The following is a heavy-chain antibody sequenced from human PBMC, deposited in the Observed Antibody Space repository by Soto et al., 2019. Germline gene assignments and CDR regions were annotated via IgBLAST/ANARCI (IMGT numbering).Heavy chain of an antibody. CDR2: IYPSGTT. J-gene: IGHJ6*02. Sequence: LSLTCTVSCGSMRPYYWGWIRQPAGKPLEWIGRIYPSGTTNYNPSLKSRVTLSLDTSKNQFSLNLSSVTAADTAVYYCAREGASGFGMDVWGQGTTVTVSS. CDR1: CGSMRPYY. CDR3: AREGASGFGMDV. D-gene: IGHD1-26*01. V-gene: IGHV4-4*07.